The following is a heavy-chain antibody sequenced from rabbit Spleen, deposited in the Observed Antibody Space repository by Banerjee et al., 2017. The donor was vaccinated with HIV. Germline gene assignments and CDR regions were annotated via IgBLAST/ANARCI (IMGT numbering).Heavy chain of an antibody. J-gene: IGHJ6*01. CDR2: IDTSDGDT. CDR3: VRGASSSGYYSL. CDR1: GVSFSSGYD. D-gene: IGHD1-1*01. Sequence: QQQLVESGGGLVKPGASLTLTCKASGVSFSSGYDMCWVRQAPGKGLEWIACIDTSDGDTDYANWPKGRFTISSHNAQNTLYLQLSSLTAADTATYFCVRGASSSGYYSLWGPGTLVTVS. V-gene: IGHV1S43*01.